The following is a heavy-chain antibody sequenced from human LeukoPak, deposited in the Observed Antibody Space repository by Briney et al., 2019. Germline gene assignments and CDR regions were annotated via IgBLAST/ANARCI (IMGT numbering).Heavy chain of an antibody. CDR3: ARDFEARATLSLTSDY. Sequence: PGGSLRLSCAASGSTFSSYTMNWVRQAPGKGLEWVSSISSSSSYVYYADSVKGRFTISRDNAKNSLYLQMNSLRAEDTAVYYCARDFEARATLSLTSDYWGQGTLVTVSS. J-gene: IGHJ4*02. CDR2: ISSSSSYV. D-gene: IGHD1-26*01. CDR1: GSTFSSYT. V-gene: IGHV3-21*01.